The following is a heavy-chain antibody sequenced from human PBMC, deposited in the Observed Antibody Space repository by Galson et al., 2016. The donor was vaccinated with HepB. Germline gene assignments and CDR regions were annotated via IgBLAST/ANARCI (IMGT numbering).Heavy chain of an antibody. CDR2: INPSDSYT. Sequence: QSGAEVKKPGESLTISCRTSGYIFTNYWISWVRQMPGKGLEWMGRINPSDSYTNYSPSFQGHVTISADKSISTAYLQWSSLAASDTAMYYCARHEGPWVLVVARRDAFDIWGQGTMVTVSS. D-gene: IGHD3-22*01. J-gene: IGHJ3*02. V-gene: IGHV5-10-1*01. CDR1: GYIFTNYW. CDR3: ARHEGPWVLVVARRDAFDI.